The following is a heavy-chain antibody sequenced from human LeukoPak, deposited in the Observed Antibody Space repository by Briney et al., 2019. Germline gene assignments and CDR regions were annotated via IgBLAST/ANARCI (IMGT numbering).Heavy chain of an antibody. Sequence: SETLSLTCTVSGGPITSDYWSWIRQPAGKGLEWIGRIFTSGSASYSPSLKSRVTMSLDTSKNQFFLKLSSVTAADTAVYFCSRGGANYIWGQGALVSVSS. CDR2: IFTSGSA. D-gene: IGHD4/OR15-4a*01. CDR1: GGPITSDY. V-gene: IGHV4-4*07. CDR3: SRGGANYI. J-gene: IGHJ4*02.